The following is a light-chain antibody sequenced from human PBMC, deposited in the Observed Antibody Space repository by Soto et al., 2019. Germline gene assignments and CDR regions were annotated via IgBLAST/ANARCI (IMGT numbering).Light chain of an antibody. CDR1: QSVSSY. CDR3: QQYGSPPLT. Sequence: EIVLTQSPGTLSLSPGERATLSCRASQSVSSYLAWYQQKGGQAPRLLIYDASNRATGIPARFSGSGSGTDFTLTISRLEPEDFAVYYCQQYGSPPLTFGGGTKVEIE. J-gene: IGKJ4*02. V-gene: IGKV3-11*01. CDR2: DAS.